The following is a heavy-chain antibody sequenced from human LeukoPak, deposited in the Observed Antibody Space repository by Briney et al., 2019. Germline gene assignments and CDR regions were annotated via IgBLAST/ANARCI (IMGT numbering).Heavy chain of an antibody. CDR1: GGSFSGYY. D-gene: IGHD2-2*01. J-gene: IGHJ4*02. Sequence: SETLSLTCAVYGGSFSGYYWSWIRQPPGKGLEWIGEINHSGSTNYNPSLKSRVTISVDTSKNQFSLKLSSVTAADTAVYYCARGRLEYCSSTSRPHAYYFDYWGQGTLVTVSS. V-gene: IGHV4-34*01. CDR2: INHSGST. CDR3: ARGRLEYCSSTSRPHAYYFDY.